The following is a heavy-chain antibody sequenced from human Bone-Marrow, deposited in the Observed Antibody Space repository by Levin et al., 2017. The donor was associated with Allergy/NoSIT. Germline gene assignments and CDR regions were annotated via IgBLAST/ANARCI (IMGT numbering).Heavy chain of an antibody. D-gene: IGHD2-15*01. CDR2: INPNSGNT. Sequence: GESPKISCKTSGYSFTSYNVYWVRQAPGQGLEWMGYINPNSGNTGYAQKFQGRVIMTRNSSITTAYMELSGLRFEDTAIYYCARGDCYSGSCYGPDWFDPWGQGTQVTVSS. CDR1: GYSFTSYN. V-gene: IGHV1-8*01. J-gene: IGHJ5*02. CDR3: ARGDCYSGSCYGPDWFDP.